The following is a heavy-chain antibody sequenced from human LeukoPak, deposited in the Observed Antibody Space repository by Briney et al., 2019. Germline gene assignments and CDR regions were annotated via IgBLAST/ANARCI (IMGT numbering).Heavy chain of an antibody. J-gene: IGHJ6*02. Sequence: GGSLRLSCVASGFTFDDYGMNWVRQAPGKGLEWVSTINWNGGRTSYADSVKGRFTVSRDNAKNSLYLQMNSLRAEDTALYYCARDFCNTMSCYSNPVGYCGMDVWGQGTTVTVSS. CDR1: GFTFDDYG. CDR3: ARDFCNTMSCYSNPVGYCGMDV. V-gene: IGHV3-20*04. D-gene: IGHD2-2*01. CDR2: INWNGGRT.